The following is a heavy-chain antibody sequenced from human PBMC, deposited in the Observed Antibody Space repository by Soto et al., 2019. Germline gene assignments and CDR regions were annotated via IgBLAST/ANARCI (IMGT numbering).Heavy chain of an antibody. D-gene: IGHD4-17*01. V-gene: IGHV3-15*01. CDR1: GFTFTNAW. CDR2: IKSKTDGGTT. Sequence: WGALRLSCAASGFTFTNAWMSWVRQAPGKGLEWVGRIKSKTDGGTTDYAAPVKGRFTISRDDSKNTLYLQMNSLKTEDTAVYYCTTARGTYGAEYFQHWGQGTLVTVSS. CDR3: TTARGTYGAEYFQH. J-gene: IGHJ1*01.